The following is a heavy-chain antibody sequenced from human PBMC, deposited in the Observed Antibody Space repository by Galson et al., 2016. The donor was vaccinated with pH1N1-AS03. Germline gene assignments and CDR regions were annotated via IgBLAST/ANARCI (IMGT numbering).Heavy chain of an antibody. CDR2: INPVTGET. CDR3: ARDRYHGLPGDYYESAY. Sequence: QSGAEVKKPGASVKVSCKASGYTFTTYYVHWVRQAPGQGLEWVGRINPVTGETDSPQKFQDRVTLTRDKSISTAYLDLSGLTFDDTAVYYCARDRYHGLPGDYYESAYWGQGTLVTVSS. J-gene: IGHJ4*02. D-gene: IGHD3-22*01. V-gene: IGHV1-2*06. CDR1: GYTFTTYY.